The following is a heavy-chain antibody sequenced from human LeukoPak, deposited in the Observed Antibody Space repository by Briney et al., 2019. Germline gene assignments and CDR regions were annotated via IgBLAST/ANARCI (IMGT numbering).Heavy chain of an antibody. CDR3: AKMPVSYSSGWSTFDY. J-gene: IGHJ4*02. D-gene: IGHD6-19*01. CDR2: IGGSDGRT. Sequence: GGSLRLSCAASGFTFSSYAVSWVRQAPGKGLEWVSGIGGSDGRTYYADSVKGRFTISRDNSKNTLYLQMNSLRAKDTAIYYCAKMPVSYSSGWSTFDYWGQGSLVTVSS. V-gene: IGHV3-23*01. CDR1: GFTFSSYA.